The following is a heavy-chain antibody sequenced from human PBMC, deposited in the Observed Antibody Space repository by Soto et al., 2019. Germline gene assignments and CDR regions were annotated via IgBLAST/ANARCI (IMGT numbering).Heavy chain of an antibody. Sequence: SVQVSCKASGGTFSSYGISWVRQAPGQGLEWMGGIIPIFGTANYAQKFQGRVTITADESTSTAYMELSSLRSEDTAVYYCARDLTDYYDSSGYGWFDYWGQGTLVTVSS. D-gene: IGHD3-22*01. CDR1: GGTFSSYG. J-gene: IGHJ5*01. CDR3: ARDLTDYYDSSGYGWFDY. V-gene: IGHV1-69*13. CDR2: IIPIFGTA.